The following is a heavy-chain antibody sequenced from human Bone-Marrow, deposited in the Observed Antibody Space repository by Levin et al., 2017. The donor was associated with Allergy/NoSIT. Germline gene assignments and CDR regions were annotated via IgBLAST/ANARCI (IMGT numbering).Heavy chain of an antibody. CDR3: ARVSAAGGTRLFDY. CDR2: IHSSGST. CDR1: GGSVTSGDYY. D-gene: IGHD6-13*01. J-gene: IGHJ4*02. V-gene: IGHV4-61*08. Sequence: NPGGSLRLSCSVSGGSVTSGDYYWSWIRKPPGKGLEWIGFIHSSGSTNYIPSLKSRVTMSHDTSKNQLSLSLTSVTAADTAIYYCARVSAAGGTRLFDYWGQGTLVTVSS.